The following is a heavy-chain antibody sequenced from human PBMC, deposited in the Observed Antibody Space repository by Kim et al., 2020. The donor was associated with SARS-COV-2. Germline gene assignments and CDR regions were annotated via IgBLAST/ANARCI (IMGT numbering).Heavy chain of an antibody. CDR1: GGTFSSYA. D-gene: IGHD3-10*01. CDR2: IIPIFGTA. J-gene: IGHJ5*02. CDR3: ATPDRGFYGSGSYYNAAFDP. V-gene: IGHV1-69*06. Sequence: SVKVSCKASGGTFSSYAISWVRQAPGQGLEWMGGIIPIFGTANYAQKFQGRVTITADKSTSTAYMELSSLRSEDTAVYYCATPDRGFYGSGSYYNAAFDPWGQGTLVTVSS.